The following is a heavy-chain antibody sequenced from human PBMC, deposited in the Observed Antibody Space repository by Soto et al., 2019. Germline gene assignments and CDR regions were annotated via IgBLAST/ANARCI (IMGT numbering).Heavy chain of an antibody. CDR1: VGSVTNSSYY. Sequence: SETLSLTCTVSVGSVTNSSYYWGWIRQSPGKGLEWIGSVYYRGRSYSKSSVKSRVTISVDTSKNRFSLSLNSVTASDTAVYFCVSQRTTVPTQAYFDYWGQGTLVTVSS. CDR3: VSQRTTVPTQAYFDY. CDR2: VYYRGRS. J-gene: IGHJ4*02. V-gene: IGHV4-39*01. D-gene: IGHD4-17*01.